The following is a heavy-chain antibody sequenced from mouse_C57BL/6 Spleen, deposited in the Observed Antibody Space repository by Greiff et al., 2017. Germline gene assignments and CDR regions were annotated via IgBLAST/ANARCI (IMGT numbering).Heavy chain of an antibody. Sequence: QVQLQQPGAELVKPGASVTLSCKASGYTFTSYWMHWVKQRPGQGLEWIGMIHPNSGSTNYNEKFKSKATLTVDKSSSTAYMQLSSLTSEDSAVYYCARRGNWDRYYFDYWGQGTTLTVSS. D-gene: IGHD4-1*02. CDR1: GYTFTSYW. J-gene: IGHJ2*01. CDR2: IHPNSGST. V-gene: IGHV1-64*01. CDR3: ARRGNWDRYYFDY.